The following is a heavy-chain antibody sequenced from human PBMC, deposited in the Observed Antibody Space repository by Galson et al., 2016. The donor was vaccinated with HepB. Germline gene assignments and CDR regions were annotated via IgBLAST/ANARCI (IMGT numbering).Heavy chain of an antibody. CDR3: ARDLVGFYGMDV. D-gene: IGHD1-26*01. J-gene: IGHJ6*02. CDR2: IFHSGTT. Sequence: SETLSLTCTVSGDSIRSSFWSWLRQPPGKGLEWIGYIFHSGTTNYNPPLRSRVTMSVDPSNNQFSLKLTSLTAADTAVYYCARDLVGFYGMDVWGQGTTVTVSS. V-gene: IGHV4-59*01. CDR1: GDSIRSSF.